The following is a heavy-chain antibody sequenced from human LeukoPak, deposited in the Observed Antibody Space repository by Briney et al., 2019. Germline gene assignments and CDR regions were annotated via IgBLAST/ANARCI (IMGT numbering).Heavy chain of an antibody. CDR3: ARQRYFDWLLDWFDP. CDR2: IYYTGIT. CDR1: GGSFSSTSHY. V-gene: IGHV4-39*01. Sequence: SETLSLTCTVSGGSFSSTSHYRGWIRQPPGKGLEWIGSIYYTGITYYNPSLKSRATISVDTSKNQFSLKLSSVTAADTAVYYCARQRYFDWLLDWFDPWGQGTLVTVSS. D-gene: IGHD3-9*01. J-gene: IGHJ5*02.